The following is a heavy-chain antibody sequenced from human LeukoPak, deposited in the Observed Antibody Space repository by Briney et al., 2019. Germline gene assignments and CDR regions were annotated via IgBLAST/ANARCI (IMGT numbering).Heavy chain of an antibody. V-gene: IGHV1-8*01. Sequence: ASVKVSCKASGYTFTSYDINWVRQATRQGLEWMGWMNPNSGNTGYAQKFQGRVTMTRNTSISTAYMELSSLRSEDTAVYYCARVRLGGYYGTDAFDIWGQGTMVTVSS. CDR1: GYTFTSYD. CDR2: MNPNSGNT. CDR3: ARVRLGGYYGTDAFDI. D-gene: IGHD3-3*01. J-gene: IGHJ3*02.